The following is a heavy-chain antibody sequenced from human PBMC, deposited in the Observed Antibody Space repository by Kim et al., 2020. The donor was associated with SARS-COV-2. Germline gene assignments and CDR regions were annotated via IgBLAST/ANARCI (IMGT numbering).Heavy chain of an antibody. CDR1: GFTFTSSA. CDR3: AADPYGSGSYFDRGGYYYYGMDV. D-gene: IGHD3-10*01. V-gene: IGHV1-58*01. CDR2: IVVGSGNT. J-gene: IGHJ6*02. Sequence: SVKVSCKASGFTFTSSAVQWVRQARGQRLEWIGWIVVGSGNTNYAQKFQERVTITRDMSTSTAYMELSSLRSEDTAVYYCAADPYGSGSYFDRGGYYYYGMDVWGQGTTVTVSS.